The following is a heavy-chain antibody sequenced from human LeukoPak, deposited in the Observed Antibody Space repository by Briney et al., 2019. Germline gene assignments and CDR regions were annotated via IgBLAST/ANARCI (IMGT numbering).Heavy chain of an antibody. CDR1: GFTFSSYA. CDR2: INHSGST. CDR3: ATQILLCHYY. V-gene: IGHV4-34*08. J-gene: IGHJ4*02. D-gene: IGHD2/OR15-2a*01. Sequence: GSLRLSCAASGFTFSSYAMSWVRQPPGKGLEWIGEINHSGSTNYNPSLKSRVTISVDTSKNQFSLNLSSVTAADTAVYYCATQILLCHYYWGQGTLVTVSS.